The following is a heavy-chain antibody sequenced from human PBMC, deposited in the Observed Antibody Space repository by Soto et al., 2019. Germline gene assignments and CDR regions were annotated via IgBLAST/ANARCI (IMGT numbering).Heavy chain of an antibody. CDR2: IYYSGST. V-gene: IGHV4-39*01. Sequence: QLQLQESGPGLVKPSETLSLTCTVSGGSISSSSYYWGWIRQPPGKGLEWIGSIYYSGSTYYNPSLKRRVPLSVDTSKNQFSLKLSAVTAADTAVYYCARHLIARFDPWGQGTLVTVSS. D-gene: IGHD6-13*01. CDR3: ARHLIARFDP. CDR1: GGSISSSSYY. J-gene: IGHJ5*02.